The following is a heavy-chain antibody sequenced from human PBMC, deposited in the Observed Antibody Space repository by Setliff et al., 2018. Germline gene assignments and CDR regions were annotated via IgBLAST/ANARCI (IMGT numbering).Heavy chain of an antibody. CDR1: GFTFSSYA. V-gene: IGHV3-30*04. D-gene: IGHD3-3*01. CDR2: ISYDGSNK. J-gene: IGHJ4*02. Sequence: PGGSLRLSCAASGFTFSSYAMHWVRQAPGKGLEWVAVISYDGSNKYYADSVKGRFTISRDNSKNTLYLQMNSLRAEDTAVYYCARDLKFFGVGPLHIDYWGQGTLVTV. CDR3: ARDLKFFGVGPLHIDY.